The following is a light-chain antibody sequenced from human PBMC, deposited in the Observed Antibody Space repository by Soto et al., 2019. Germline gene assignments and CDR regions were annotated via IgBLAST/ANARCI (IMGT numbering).Light chain of an antibody. J-gene: IGLJ3*02. V-gene: IGLV4-69*02. CDR2: INTDGSH. CDR3: QTWGTGIRV. CDR1: SGHSTYG. Sequence: QSVLTQSPSASAPLGASVKLTCTLSSGHSTYGIAWHQQQPEKGPRYLMKINTDGSHNKGDGIPDRFSGSSSGAERYLTISSFQSDDEGDYYCQTWGTGIRVFGGGTKLTVL.